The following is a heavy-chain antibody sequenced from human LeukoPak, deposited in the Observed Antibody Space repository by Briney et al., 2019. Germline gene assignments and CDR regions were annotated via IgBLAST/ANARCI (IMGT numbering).Heavy chain of an antibody. Sequence: ASVKVSCKASGGTFSSYAISWVRQAPGQGLEWMGWMNPNSGNTGYAQKFQGRVTITRNTSISTAYMELSSLRSEDTAVYYCARGSWVAYYDFWSGYYSGSFDYWGQGTLVTVSS. J-gene: IGHJ4*02. CDR2: MNPNSGNT. V-gene: IGHV1-8*03. CDR1: GGTFSSYA. CDR3: ARGSWVAYYDFWSGYYSGSFDY. D-gene: IGHD3-3*01.